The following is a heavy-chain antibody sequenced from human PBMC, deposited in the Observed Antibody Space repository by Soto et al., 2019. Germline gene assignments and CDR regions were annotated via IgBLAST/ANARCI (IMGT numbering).Heavy chain of an antibody. Sequence: QVQLVQSGPEVKKPGASVKVSCKASGYTLTDHGISWVQQAPGQGLEWMGWINPYNANTRYGEKVQGRVTMTTDTSSTVYMELTGLTSDDTAVYYCARDWTSPSCVSSSCPRGGWFDPWGQGTLVTVSS. V-gene: IGHV1-18*04. J-gene: IGHJ5*02. CDR2: INPYNANT. CDR1: GYTLTDHG. CDR3: ARDWTSPSCVSSSCPRGGWFDP. D-gene: IGHD2-15*01.